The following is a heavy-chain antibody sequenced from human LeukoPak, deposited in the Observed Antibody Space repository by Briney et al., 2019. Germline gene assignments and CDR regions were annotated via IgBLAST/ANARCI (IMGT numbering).Heavy chain of an antibody. CDR3: ARSSMVRGVNY. CDR2: INHSGST. V-gene: IGHV4-34*01. J-gene: IGHJ4*02. Sequence: PSETLSLTCAVYGGSFSGYYWSWIRQPPGKGLEWIGEINHSGSTNYNPSLKSRVTISVDTSKNQFSLKLSSVTAAETAVYYCARSSMVRGVNYWGQGTLVTVSS. CDR1: GGSFSGYY. D-gene: IGHD3-10*01.